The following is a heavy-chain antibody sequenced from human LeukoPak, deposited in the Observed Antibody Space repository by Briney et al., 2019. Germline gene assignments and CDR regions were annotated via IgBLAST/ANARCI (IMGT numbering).Heavy chain of an antibody. D-gene: IGHD1-26*01. V-gene: IGHV4-34*01. CDR3: ARHVNWDDYGDY. CDR1: GGSFSGYY. Sequence: SETLSLTCAVYGGSFSGYYWSWIRQPPGKGLEWIGEINHSGSTNHNPSLKSRVTISVDTSKNQFSLKLSSVTAADTAVYYCARHVNWDDYGDYWGQGTLVTVSS. CDR2: INHSGST. J-gene: IGHJ4*02.